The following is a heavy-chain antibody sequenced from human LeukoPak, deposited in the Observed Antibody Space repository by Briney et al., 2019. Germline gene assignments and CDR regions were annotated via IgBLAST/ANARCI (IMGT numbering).Heavy chain of an antibody. CDR3: AKDPARYYFDSSGPSYFDY. J-gene: IGHJ4*02. V-gene: IGHV3-23*01. Sequence: GGSLRLSCAASGFTFSSYGMSWVRQAPGKGLEWVSAISGSGGSTYYADSVKGRFTISRDNSKNTLYLQMNSLRAEDTAVYYCAKDPARYYFDSSGPSYFDYWGQGTLVTVSS. CDR1: GFTFSSYG. D-gene: IGHD3-22*01. CDR2: ISGSGGST.